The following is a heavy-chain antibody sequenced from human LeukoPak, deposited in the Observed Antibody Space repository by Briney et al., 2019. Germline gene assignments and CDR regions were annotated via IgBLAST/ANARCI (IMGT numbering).Heavy chain of an antibody. CDR1: GFTFSRFL. D-gene: IGHD6-19*01. J-gene: IGHJ4*02. CDR2: ISKDGRTT. Sequence: GGSLRLSCAASGFTFSRFLMHWVRQAPGKGLVWVSLISKDGRTTRYADSVKGRFTISRDNAKNTLYLEMNSLRAEDTAVYYCARDLAGSIDYWGQGTLVTVSS. CDR3: ARDLAGSIDY. V-gene: IGHV3-74*01.